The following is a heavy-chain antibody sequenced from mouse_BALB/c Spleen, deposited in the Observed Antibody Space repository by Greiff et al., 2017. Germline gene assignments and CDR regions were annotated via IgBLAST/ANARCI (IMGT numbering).Heavy chain of an antibody. D-gene: IGHD2-2*01. CDR3: AQLGYPYFDY. Sequence: VQLKESGAELVKPGASVKLSCTASGFNIKDTYMHWVKQRPEQGLEWIGRIDPANGNTKYDPKFQGKATITADTSSNTAYLQLSSLTSEDTAVYYCAQLGYPYFDYWGQGTTLTVSS. CDR1: GFNIKDTY. V-gene: IGHV14-3*02. CDR2: IDPANGNT. J-gene: IGHJ2*01.